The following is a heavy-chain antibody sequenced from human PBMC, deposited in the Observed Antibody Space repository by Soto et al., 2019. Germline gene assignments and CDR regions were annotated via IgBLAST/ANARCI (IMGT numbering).Heavy chain of an antibody. V-gene: IGHV1-2*02. CDR3: ARDRSYDSSASDF. CDR1: GYTFTGSY. CDR2: INPNSGGT. J-gene: IGHJ4*02. Sequence: QVQLVQSGAEVKKPGASVKVSCMASGYTFTGSYMHWVRQAPGQGLEWMGWINPNSGGTNYAQKFRGRVTLTRDTSISTAYMDLSRLTSDDTAVYFCARDRSYDSSASDFWGQGTLVTVSS. D-gene: IGHD3-22*01.